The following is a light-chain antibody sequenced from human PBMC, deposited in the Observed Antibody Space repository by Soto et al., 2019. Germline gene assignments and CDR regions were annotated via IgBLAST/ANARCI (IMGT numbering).Light chain of an antibody. Sequence: QSALTQPASVSGSPGQSITISCTGATSDVGGSNYVSWYQQHPGKAPKLMIYDVTDRPSGVSNRFSGSKSGNTASLTISGLQAEDEADYYCSSNTSDSTVLFGGGTKVTVL. CDR1: TSDVGGSNY. V-gene: IGLV2-14*03. CDR3: SSNTSDSTVL. CDR2: DVT. J-gene: IGLJ3*02.